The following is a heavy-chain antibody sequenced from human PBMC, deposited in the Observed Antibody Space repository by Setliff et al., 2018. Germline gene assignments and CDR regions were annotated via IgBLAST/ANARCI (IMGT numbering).Heavy chain of an antibody. CDR3: ARGEAIVVVVDAEGNWFDP. D-gene: IGHD2-15*01. Sequence: GASVKVSCKASGYTFTSYGFSWVRQAPGQRLEWMGWINAGNGNTKYSQKFQGRVTITRDTSASTVYMELSSLRSEDTAMYYCARGEAIVVVVDAEGNWFDPWGQGTLVTVSS. V-gene: IGHV1-3*01. CDR1: GYTFTSYG. J-gene: IGHJ5*02. CDR2: INAGNGNT.